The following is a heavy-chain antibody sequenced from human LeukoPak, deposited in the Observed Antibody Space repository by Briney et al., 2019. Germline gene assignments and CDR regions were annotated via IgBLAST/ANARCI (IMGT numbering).Heavy chain of an antibody. CDR2: IRASDDTT. CDR1: GFTFSTSA. D-gene: IGHD6-13*01. V-gene: IGHV3-23*01. Sequence: GGSLRLSCEVFGFTFSTSAMSWVRQAPGKGLEWVSGIRASDDTTYYVDSVKGRFTVSRENAKNSLYLQMNSLRAGDTAVYYCVRAHLSWHFDYWGQGTLVTVSS. CDR3: VRAHLSWHFDY. J-gene: IGHJ4*02.